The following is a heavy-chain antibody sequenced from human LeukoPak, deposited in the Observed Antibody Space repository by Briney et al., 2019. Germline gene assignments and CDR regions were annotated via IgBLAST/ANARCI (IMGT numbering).Heavy chain of an antibody. CDR2: INPNSGGT. Sequence: ASVKVPCKASGYTFTGYYMHWVRQAPGQGLEWMGWINPNSGGTNYAQKFQGRVTMTRDTSISTAYMELSRLRSDDTAVYYCARVSIVLMVYEGFDYWGQGTLVTVSS. CDR3: ARVSIVLMVYEGFDY. D-gene: IGHD2-8*01. J-gene: IGHJ4*02. V-gene: IGHV1-2*02. CDR1: GYTFTGYY.